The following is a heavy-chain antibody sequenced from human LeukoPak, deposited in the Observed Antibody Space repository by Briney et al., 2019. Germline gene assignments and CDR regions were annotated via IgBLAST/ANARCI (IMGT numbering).Heavy chain of an antibody. D-gene: IGHD6-25*01. Sequence: GASVKVSCKASGYTFTSYGISWVRQAPGQGLEWMGWISAYNGNTNYAQKLQGRVTMTTDTSTSTAYMELRSLRSDDTAVYYCARDPPRRQRYYYYGMDVWGQGTTVTVSS. V-gene: IGHV1-18*01. CDR1: GYTFTSYG. CDR3: ARDPPRRQRYYYYGMDV. J-gene: IGHJ6*02. CDR2: ISAYNGNT.